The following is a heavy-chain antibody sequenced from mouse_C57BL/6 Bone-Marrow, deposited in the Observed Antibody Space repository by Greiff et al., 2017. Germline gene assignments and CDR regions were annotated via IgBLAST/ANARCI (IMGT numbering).Heavy chain of an antibody. D-gene: IGHD2-4*01. J-gene: IGHJ3*01. CDR1: GFTFSSYG. Sequence: EVQRVESGGDLVKPGGSLKLSCAASGFTFSSYGMSWVRQTPDKRLEWVATISSGGSYTYYPDSVKGRFTISRDNAKNTLYLQISSLKSEDTAMYYCARHGSSMIPFAYWGQGTLVTVSA. CDR2: ISSGGSYT. V-gene: IGHV5-6*01. CDR3: ARHGSSMIPFAY.